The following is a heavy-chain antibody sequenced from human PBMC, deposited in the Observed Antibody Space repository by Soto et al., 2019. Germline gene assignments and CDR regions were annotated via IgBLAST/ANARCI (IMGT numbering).Heavy chain of an antibody. J-gene: IGHJ4*02. Sequence: PGGSLSLSCASSGLTFSSYWMHWVRQAPGKGLVWVSRINTDGSSTTYADSVKGRFTISRDNTKNTLYLQMNSLRVEDTAVYYCARASGSNIHFDYWGQGTLVTVSS. CDR2: INTDGSST. V-gene: IGHV3-74*01. D-gene: IGHD1-26*01. CDR3: ARASGSNIHFDY. CDR1: GLTFSSYW.